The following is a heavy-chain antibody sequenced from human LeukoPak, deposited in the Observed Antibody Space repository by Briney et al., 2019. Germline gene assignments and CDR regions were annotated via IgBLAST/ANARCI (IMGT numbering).Heavy chain of an antibody. CDR1: GYSFTSYW. CDR2: IYPGDSDT. J-gene: IGHJ3*02. D-gene: IGHD1-26*01. Sequence: GESLKISCKGSGYSFTSYWIAWVRQMPGKGLEWMGIIYPGDSDTRYSPSFQGHVTISADKSISTAYLQWSSLKASDTAMYYCARPAAALVEATAFDIWGQGTMVTVSS. V-gene: IGHV5-51*01. CDR3: ARPAAALVEATAFDI.